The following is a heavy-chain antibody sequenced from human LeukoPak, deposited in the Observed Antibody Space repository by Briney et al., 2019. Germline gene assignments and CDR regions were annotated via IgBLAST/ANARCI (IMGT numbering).Heavy chain of an antibody. CDR1: GYIFTSYG. CDR2: ISSYNANI. Sequence: ASVTVSCQASGYIFTSYGISWVRQPPGQGREGMGWISSYNANINYAQKLQGRVTMTTDTSTGTVYMELRSLRSDDTAVYYCARAYGGDSELDYWGQGTLVTVSS. CDR3: ARAYGGDSELDY. J-gene: IGHJ4*02. V-gene: IGHV1-18*01. D-gene: IGHD4-23*01.